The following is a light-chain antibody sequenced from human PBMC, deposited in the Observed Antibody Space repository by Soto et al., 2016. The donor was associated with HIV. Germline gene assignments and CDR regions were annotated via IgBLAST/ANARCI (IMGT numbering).Light chain of an antibody. CDR2: VAS. J-gene: IGKJ1*01. CDR1: QGISSW. CDR3: QQYYTYT. Sequence: DIKMTQSPSSVSASVGDTVTITCRASQGISSWLAWYQQKPGRAPKLLISVASTLESGVPSRFSGGGSGTDFTLTISSLQPEDFTTYYCQQYYTYTFGQGTKVDIK. V-gene: IGKV1D-16*01.